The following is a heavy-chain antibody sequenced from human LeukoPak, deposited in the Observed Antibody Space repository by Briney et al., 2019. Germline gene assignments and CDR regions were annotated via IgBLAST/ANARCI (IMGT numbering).Heavy chain of an antibody. V-gene: IGHV3-30-3*01. J-gene: IGHJ4*02. CDR1: GFTCSSYA. D-gene: IGHD1-26*01. CDR2: ISYDGSNK. CDR3: ARDEIFFGIVEYYFDY. Sequence: GGSLRLSCAASGFTCSSYAMHWVRQAPGKGLEWVSVISYDGSNKYYADSVKGRFTISRDNSKNTLYLQMNSLRAEDTAVYYCARDEIFFGIVEYYFDYWGQGTLVTVSS.